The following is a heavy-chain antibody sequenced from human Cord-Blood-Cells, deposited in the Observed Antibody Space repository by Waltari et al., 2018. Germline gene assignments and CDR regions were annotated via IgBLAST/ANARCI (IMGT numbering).Heavy chain of an antibody. CDR2: INAGNGNT. V-gene: IGHV1-3*01. D-gene: IGHD4-17*01. J-gene: IGHJ6*02. CDR3: ARDPTYGDYYYGMDV. CDR1: GYSFTSYA. Sequence: QVQLVQSGAEAKKPGASVKVSCKASGYSFTSYAMHWVRPAPGQRLEWMGWINAGNGNTKNSQKFQGRVTITRDTSVSTAYMEVSSLRSEDTAVYYCARDPTYGDYYYGMDVWGQGTTVTVSS.